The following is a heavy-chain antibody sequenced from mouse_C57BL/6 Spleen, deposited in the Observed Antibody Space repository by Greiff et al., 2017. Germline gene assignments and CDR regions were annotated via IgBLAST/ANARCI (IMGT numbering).Heavy chain of an antibody. CDR2: INPNNGGT. D-gene: IGHD1-1*01. CDR1: GYTFTDYN. Sequence: EVQLQQSGPELVKPGASVKIPCKASGYTFTDYNMDWVKQSHGKSLEWIGDINPNNGGTIYNQKFKGKATLTVDKSSSTAYMELRSLTSEDTAVYYCALITTVVARPSWFAYWGQGTLVTVSA. CDR3: ALITTVVARPSWFAY. V-gene: IGHV1-18*01. J-gene: IGHJ3*01.